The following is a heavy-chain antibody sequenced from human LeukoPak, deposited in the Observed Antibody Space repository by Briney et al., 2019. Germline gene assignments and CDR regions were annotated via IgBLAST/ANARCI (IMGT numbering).Heavy chain of an antibody. V-gene: IGHV3-21*01. CDR2: ISSSSSYI. CDR3: ARDKEAAAALYYYYMDV. D-gene: IGHD6-13*01. Sequence: PGGSLRLSCAASGFTFSSYWMSWVRQAPGKGLEWVSSISSSSSYIYYADSVKGRFTISRDNAKNSLYLQMNSLRAEDTAVYYCARDKEAAAALYYYYMDVWGKGTTVTVSS. J-gene: IGHJ6*03. CDR1: GFTFSSYW.